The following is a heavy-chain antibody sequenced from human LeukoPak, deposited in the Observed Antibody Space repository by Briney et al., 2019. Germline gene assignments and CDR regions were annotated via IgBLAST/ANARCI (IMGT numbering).Heavy chain of an antibody. J-gene: IGHJ4*02. D-gene: IGHD3-3*01. CDR1: GGSISSSSYY. CDR3: ARQDWKLRFFLDY. CDR2: IYYSGST. V-gene: IGHV4-39*01. Sequence: PSETLSLTCTVSGGSISSSSYYWGWIRQPPGKGLEWIGSIYYSGSTYYNPSLKSRVTISVDTSKNQFSLRLSSVTAADTAVYYCARQDWKLRFFLDYWGQGTLVTVSS.